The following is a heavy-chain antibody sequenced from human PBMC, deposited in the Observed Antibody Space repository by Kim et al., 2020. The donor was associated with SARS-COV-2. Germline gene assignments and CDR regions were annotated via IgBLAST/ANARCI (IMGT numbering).Heavy chain of an antibody. J-gene: IGHJ4*02. Sequence: ASVKVSCKASGYTFNYYPLHWVRQAPGRGLEWMGWRNAFGGNTEYSQDFQGRVTFTQDTSAGIAYLELTNLRSEDMAVYYCARGRGGGDFDYWGQGTLVTVSS. CDR3: ARGRGGGDFDY. CDR1: GYTFNYYP. V-gene: IGHV1-3*02. CDR2: RNAFGGNT. D-gene: IGHD2-21*01.